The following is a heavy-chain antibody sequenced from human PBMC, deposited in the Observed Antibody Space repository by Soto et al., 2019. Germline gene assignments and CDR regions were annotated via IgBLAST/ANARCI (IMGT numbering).Heavy chain of an antibody. CDR3: ARSIAVAGTPEFDY. Sequence: QVQLVESGGGVVQPGRSLRLSCAASGFTFSSFTMHWVRQAPGKGLEWVALISYDAGNNEYYADSVKGRFSISRDNSRNTLYLQLNSLRAEDTAVYYCARSIAVAGTPEFDYWGQGTLVTVSS. D-gene: IGHD6-19*01. CDR2: ISYDAGNNE. J-gene: IGHJ4*02. V-gene: IGHV3-30-3*01. CDR1: GFTFSSFT.